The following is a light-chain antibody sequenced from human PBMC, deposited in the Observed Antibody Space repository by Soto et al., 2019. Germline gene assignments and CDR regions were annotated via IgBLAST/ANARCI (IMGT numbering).Light chain of an antibody. CDR3: IQGTHWPRGKEYT. CDR1: QSLVYSDGNTY. V-gene: IGKV2-30*01. CDR2: KVS. Sequence: DVVMTQSPLSLPVTLGQPASISCRSSQSLVYSDGNTYLNWFQQRPGQSPRRLIYKVSNRDSGVPDRFSGSVSGTDFTLKISRVEAEDVGVYYCIQGTHWPRGKEYTFGQGTKLEIK. J-gene: IGKJ2*01.